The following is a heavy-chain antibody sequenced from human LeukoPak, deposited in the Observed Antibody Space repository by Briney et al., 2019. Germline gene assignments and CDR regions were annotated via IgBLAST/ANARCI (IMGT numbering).Heavy chain of an antibody. D-gene: IGHD2-15*01. V-gene: IGHV1-3*01. CDR1: GYTFTSYA. J-gene: IGHJ6*04. CDR3: ATSFELLYYYGMDV. CDR2: INAGNGNT. Sequence: GASVKVSCKASGYTFTSYAMHWVRQAPGQRLAWMGWINAGNGNTKYSQKFQGRVTITRDTSASTAYMELSSLRSEDTAVYYCATSFELLYYYGMDVWGKGTTVTVSS.